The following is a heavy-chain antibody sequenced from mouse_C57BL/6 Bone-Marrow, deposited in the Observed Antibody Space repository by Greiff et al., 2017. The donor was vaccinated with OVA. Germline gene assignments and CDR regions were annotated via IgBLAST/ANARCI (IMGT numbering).Heavy chain of an antibody. D-gene: IGHD2-5*01. Sequence: QVQLQQPGAELVKPGASVKLSCKASGYTFTSYWMHWVKQRPGQGLEWIGMIHPNSGSTNYNEKFKSKATLTVDKSSSTAYMQLSSLTSEDSAVYYCARWGDSNYDYAMDYWGQGTSVTVSS. J-gene: IGHJ4*01. CDR3: ARWGDSNYDYAMDY. V-gene: IGHV1-64*01. CDR1: GYTFTSYW. CDR2: IHPNSGST.